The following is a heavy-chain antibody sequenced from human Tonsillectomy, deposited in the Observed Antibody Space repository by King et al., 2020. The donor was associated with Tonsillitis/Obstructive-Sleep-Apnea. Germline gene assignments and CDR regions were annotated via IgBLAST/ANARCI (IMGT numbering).Heavy chain of an antibody. CDR1: GYSFTSYW. D-gene: IGHD1-26*01. CDR3: ARTSGIVGARTYYFDY. J-gene: IGHJ4*02. Sequence: DVQLVESGAEVKKPGESLKISCKGSGYSFTSYWIGWVRQMPGKGLEWMGIIYPGDSDTRYSLSFQGQVTISADKSISTAYLQWSSLKASDTAMYYCARTSGIVGARTYYFDYWGQGTLVTVSS. CDR2: IYPGDSDT. V-gene: IGHV5-51*03.